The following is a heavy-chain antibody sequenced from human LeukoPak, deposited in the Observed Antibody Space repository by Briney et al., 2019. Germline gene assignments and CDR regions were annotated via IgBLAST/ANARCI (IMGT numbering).Heavy chain of an antibody. D-gene: IGHD2-15*01. Sequence: GGSLRLSCATSGFTFRRYVMTWVRQAPGKGLEWVSGISDSGGSTYYAESVKGRFTISRDNSMNTLYLQMNSLRAEDTAIYYCVRGCSDTCYRFDYWGQGTLVTVSS. CDR3: VRGCSDTCYRFDY. J-gene: IGHJ4*02. CDR2: ISDSGGST. CDR1: GFTFRRYV. V-gene: IGHV3-23*01.